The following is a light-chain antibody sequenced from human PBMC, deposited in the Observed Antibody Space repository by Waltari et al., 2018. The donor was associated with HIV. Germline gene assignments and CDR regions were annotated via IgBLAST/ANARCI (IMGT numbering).Light chain of an antibody. CDR3: ASWDDSLNVML. J-gene: IGLJ2*01. CDR2: SNH. Sequence: QSVLTQPPSAPGTPGQRVTTPCSGGATNIGSNSVSWYQQVPGTAPKLLIYSNHQRPSGVPERYSGSKSGTSASLAIYGLQSEDEADYYCASWDDSLNVMLFGGGTKLTV. V-gene: IGLV1-44*01. CDR1: ATNIGSNS.